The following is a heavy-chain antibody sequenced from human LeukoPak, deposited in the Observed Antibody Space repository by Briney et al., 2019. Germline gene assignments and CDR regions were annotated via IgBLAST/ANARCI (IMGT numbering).Heavy chain of an antibody. Sequence: SMKVSCKASGGTFSSYAISWVRQAPGQGLEWMGRIIPILGIANYAQKFQGRVTITADKSTSTAYMELSSLRSEDTAVYYCASSGISDIAAAGTHWFDPWGQGTLVTVSS. CDR1: GGTFSSYA. D-gene: IGHD6-13*01. J-gene: IGHJ5*02. CDR2: IIPILGIA. CDR3: ASSGISDIAAAGTHWFDP. V-gene: IGHV1-69*04.